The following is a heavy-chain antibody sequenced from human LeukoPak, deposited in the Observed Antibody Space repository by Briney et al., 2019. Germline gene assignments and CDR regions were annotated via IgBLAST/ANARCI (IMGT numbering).Heavy chain of an antibody. Sequence: ASVKVSCKASGYTFTGYYMHWVRQAPGQGLEWMGWINPNSGGTNYAQKFQGRVTMTRDTSISTAYMELSRLRSDDTAVYYCATSSGMAVAGTEYWGQGTLVTVSS. CDR3: ATSSGMAVAGTEY. CDR2: INPNSGGT. J-gene: IGHJ4*02. V-gene: IGHV1-2*02. CDR1: GYTFTGYY. D-gene: IGHD6-19*01.